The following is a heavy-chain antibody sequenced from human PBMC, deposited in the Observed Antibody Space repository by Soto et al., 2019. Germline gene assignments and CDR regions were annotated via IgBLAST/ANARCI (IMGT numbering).Heavy chain of an antibody. CDR1: GFIFSNYV. CDR2: ISGSGRDT. CDR3: AKDGDYHGSGSFLDY. V-gene: IGHV3-23*01. D-gene: IGHD3-10*01. J-gene: IGHJ4*02. Sequence: GESLKISCAASGFIFSNYVMTWVRQRPGKGLEWVSTISGSGRDTYYADSVKGRFTISRDSPKNTLYLQINTLRAEDTAIYYCAKDGDYHGSGSFLDYWGQGTLVTV.